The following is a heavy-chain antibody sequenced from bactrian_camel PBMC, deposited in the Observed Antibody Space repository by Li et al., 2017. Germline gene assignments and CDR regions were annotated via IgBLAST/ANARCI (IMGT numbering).Heavy chain of an antibody. V-gene: IGHV3-2*01. Sequence: QLVESGGGLVQPGGSLRLSCAASGFTFSSYYMSWVRQAPGKGLEWVSSIYRDGSKVYYRDSVKARLTVSRDVAKNTVYLQMDSLKSDDSALYYCAIMRLSYYGDYDPPVRYWGQGTQVTVS. J-gene: IGHJ4*01. D-gene: IGHD4*01. CDR2: IYRDGSKV. CDR1: GFTFSSYY. CDR3: AIMRLSYYGDYDPPVRY.